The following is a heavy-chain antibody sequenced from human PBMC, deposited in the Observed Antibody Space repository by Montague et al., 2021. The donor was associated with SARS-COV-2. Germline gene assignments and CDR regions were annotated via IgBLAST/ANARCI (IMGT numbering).Heavy chain of an antibody. V-gene: IGHV3-11*01. Sequence: SLRLSCAASGFTFSDYYMNWIRQAPGKGLEWISYISDTGSTIYYADSVKGRFAVPRDNTRNSLYLQMNSLRAEDTAVYYCAKALMTYGGNSPVDQWGQGTLVTVSS. J-gene: IGHJ4*02. CDR3: AKALMTYGGNSPVDQ. CDR2: ISDTGSTI. CDR1: GFTFSDYY. D-gene: IGHD4-23*01.